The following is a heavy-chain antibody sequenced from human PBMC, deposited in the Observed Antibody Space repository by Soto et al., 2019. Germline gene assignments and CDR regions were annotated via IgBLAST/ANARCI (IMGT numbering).Heavy chain of an antibody. J-gene: IGHJ4*02. CDR1: GFNVGAFA. V-gene: IGHV3-23*01. CDR3: TRETVAGITGLDY. D-gene: IGHD1-20*01. Sequence: GGSLRLSCAASGFNVGAFAVNWVRQAPGKGLEWVSGISVSDAFIYYADSVGGRFSISRDASENILYLQMNSLRVDDTALYYCTRETVAGITGLDYWGPGTLVTVSS. CDR2: ISVSDAFI.